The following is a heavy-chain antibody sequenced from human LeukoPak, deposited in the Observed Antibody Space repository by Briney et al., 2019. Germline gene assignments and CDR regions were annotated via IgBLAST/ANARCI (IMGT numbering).Heavy chain of an antibody. CDR3: ARDIRISVGAHPTFDY. CDR2: INSDESST. CDR1: GFTFSSYW. D-gene: IGHD1-26*01. Sequence: GGSLRLSCAASGFTFSSYWMYWVRQAPGKGLAWVSRINSDESSTSYADSVKGRFTISRDNAKNTLYLQMNSLRAEDTAVYYCARDIRISVGAHPTFDYWGQGTLVTVSS. J-gene: IGHJ4*02. V-gene: IGHV3-74*01.